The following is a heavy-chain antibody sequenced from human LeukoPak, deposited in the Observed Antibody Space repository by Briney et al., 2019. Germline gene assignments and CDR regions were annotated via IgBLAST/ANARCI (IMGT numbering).Heavy chain of an antibody. V-gene: IGHV3-30*02. CDR1: GFTFSSYG. D-gene: IGHD3-10*01. J-gene: IGHJ4*02. Sequence: GGSLRLSCAASGFTFSSYGMHWVRQAPGKGLEWVAFVRYDGSNKYYADSVKGRFTISRDNSKNTLYLQMNSLRAEDTAVYYCRYYGSGSYYTLDYWGQGTLVTVSS. CDR2: VRYDGSNK. CDR3: RYYGSGSYYTLDY.